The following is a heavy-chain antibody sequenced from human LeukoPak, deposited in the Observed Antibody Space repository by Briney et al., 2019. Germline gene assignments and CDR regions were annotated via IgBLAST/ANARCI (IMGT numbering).Heavy chain of an antibody. V-gene: IGHV1-2*02. CDR2: INPNSGGT. Sequence: GASVKVSCKASGYTFTGYYMHWVRQAPGQRLEWMGWINPNSGGTNYAQKFQGRVTMTRDTSISTAYMELSRLRSDDTAVYYCAREAYDSGSFRTDYYYMDVWGKGTTVTISS. CDR1: GYTFTGYY. D-gene: IGHD3-10*01. J-gene: IGHJ6*03. CDR3: AREAYDSGSFRTDYYYMDV.